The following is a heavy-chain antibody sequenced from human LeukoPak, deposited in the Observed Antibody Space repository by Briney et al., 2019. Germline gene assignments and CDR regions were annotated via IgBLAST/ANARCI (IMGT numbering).Heavy chain of an antibody. CDR3: AREREGIVVPAAPTYFDY. CDR2: IYTSVST. CDR1: GGSISSYY. Sequence: SETLSLTCTVSGGSISSYYWSWIRQPAGKGLEWIGRIYTSVSTNYNPSLKSRVTMSVDTSKNQFSLRLSSVTAADTAVYYCAREREGIVVPAAPTYFDYWGQGTLVTVSS. D-gene: IGHD2-2*01. V-gene: IGHV4-4*07. J-gene: IGHJ4*02.